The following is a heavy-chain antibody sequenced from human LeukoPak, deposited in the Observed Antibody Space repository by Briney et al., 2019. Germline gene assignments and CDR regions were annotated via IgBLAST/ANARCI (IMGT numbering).Heavy chain of an antibody. CDR1: GYTFTSYA. Sequence: ASVKVSCKASGYTFTSYAMHWVRQAPGQRLEWMGWINAGNGNTKYSQKFRGRVTITRDTSASTAYMELSSLRSEDTAVYYCARDYYGSGSYYSAYWGQGTLVTVSS. CDR3: ARDYYGSGSYYSAY. D-gene: IGHD3-10*01. J-gene: IGHJ4*02. V-gene: IGHV1-3*01. CDR2: INAGNGNT.